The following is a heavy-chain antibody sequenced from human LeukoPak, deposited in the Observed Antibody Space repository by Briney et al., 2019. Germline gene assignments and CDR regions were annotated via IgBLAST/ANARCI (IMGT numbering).Heavy chain of an antibody. D-gene: IGHD2-2*01. CDR2: INPSGGST. Sequence: ASVKVSCKASGYTFTSYYLHWVRQAPGQGLEWMGIINPSGGSTSYAQKFQGRVTMTRDTSTSTVYMELSSLRSEDTAVYYCARDHRGSVLAAMGRSYYYYMDVWGKGTTVTISS. V-gene: IGHV1-46*01. CDR3: ARDHRGSVLAAMGRSYYYYMDV. CDR1: GYTFTSYY. J-gene: IGHJ6*03.